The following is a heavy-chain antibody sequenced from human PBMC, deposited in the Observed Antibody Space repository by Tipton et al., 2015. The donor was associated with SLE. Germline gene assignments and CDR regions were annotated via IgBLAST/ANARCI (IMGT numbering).Heavy chain of an antibody. CDR3: ARVSYAYWYFDL. CDR1: GGSFTGNY. V-gene: IGHV4-34*01. J-gene: IGHJ2*01. Sequence: TLSLTCAVYGGSFTGNYWSWIRQPPGKGLEWIGEINHGGNTNYNASLKSRVAISVGTSKNQFSLKLNSLTAADAAVYYCARVSYAYWYFDLWGRGTLVTVSS. D-gene: IGHD2-2*01. CDR2: INHGGNT.